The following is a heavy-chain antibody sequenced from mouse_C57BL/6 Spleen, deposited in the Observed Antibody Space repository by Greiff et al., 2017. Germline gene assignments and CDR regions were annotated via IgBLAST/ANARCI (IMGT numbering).Heavy chain of an antibody. J-gene: IGHJ3*01. Sequence: EVKLMESGGGLVKPGGSLKLSCAASGFTFSDYGMHWVRQAPEKGLEWVAYISSGSSTIYYADTVKGRFSISRDNAKNTLFLQMTSLRSEDTAMYYCARPQLGSAWFASWGQGTLVTVSA. V-gene: IGHV5-17*01. CDR2: ISSGSSTI. CDR3: ARPQLGSAWFAS. CDR1: GFTFSDYG.